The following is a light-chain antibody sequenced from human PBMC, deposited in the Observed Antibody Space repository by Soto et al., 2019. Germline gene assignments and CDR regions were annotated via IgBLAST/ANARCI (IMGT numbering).Light chain of an antibody. CDR2: GAS. CDR3: QQYGTPLFT. J-gene: IGKJ3*01. CDR1: QSVTNNF. Sequence: IVLTQSPGTLSLSPGERATLSCGASQSVTNNFLAWYQQKPGQAPRLLIYGASSRATGVPDRFSGSGSGTAVSLSISRLEPGDFAVYYCQQYGTPLFTFGPGTKVDIK. V-gene: IGKV3-20*01.